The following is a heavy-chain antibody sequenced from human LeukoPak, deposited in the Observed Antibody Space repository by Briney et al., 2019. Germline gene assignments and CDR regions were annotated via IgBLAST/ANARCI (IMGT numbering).Heavy chain of an antibody. Sequence: GGSLRRSCAASGFTFSSYSMNWVRQAPGKGLEWVSSISSTSSYIYYAASVKGRFTISRDNAKNSLYLQMNSLRAEDTAVYYCARDRDLFDYWGQGTLVTVSS. V-gene: IGHV3-21*01. D-gene: IGHD2-21*02. CDR3: ARDRDLFDY. CDR2: ISSTSSYI. J-gene: IGHJ4*02. CDR1: GFTFSSYS.